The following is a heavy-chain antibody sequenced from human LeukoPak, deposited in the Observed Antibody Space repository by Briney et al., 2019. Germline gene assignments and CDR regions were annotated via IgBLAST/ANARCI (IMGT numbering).Heavy chain of an antibody. Sequence: PGGSLRLSCAASGFTFDDYAMHWVRQAPGKGLEWVSGISWNSGSIGYADSVKGRFTISRDNAKNSLYLQMNSLRAEDTALYYCAKARGYDILTGYSYFDYWGQGTLVTVSS. CDR3: AKARGYDILTGYSYFDY. CDR1: GFTFDDYA. V-gene: IGHV3-9*01. CDR2: ISWNSGSI. D-gene: IGHD3-9*01. J-gene: IGHJ4*02.